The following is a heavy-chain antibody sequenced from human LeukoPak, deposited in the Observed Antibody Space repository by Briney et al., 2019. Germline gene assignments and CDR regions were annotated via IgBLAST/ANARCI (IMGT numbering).Heavy chain of an antibody. CDR3: ARNEGGGGTFDI. CDR1: GGTSSSYA. CDR2: IIPIFGTA. Sequence: ASVKVSCKASGGTSSSYAISWVRQAPGQGLEWMGGIIPIFGTANYAQKFQGRVTITTDESTSTAYMELSSLGSEDTAVYYCARNEGGGGTFDIWGQGTMVTVSS. D-gene: IGHD3-16*01. V-gene: IGHV1-69*05. J-gene: IGHJ3*02.